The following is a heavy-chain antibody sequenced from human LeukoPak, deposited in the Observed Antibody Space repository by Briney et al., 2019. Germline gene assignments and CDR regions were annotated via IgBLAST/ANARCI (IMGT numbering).Heavy chain of an antibody. D-gene: IGHD2-15*01. V-gene: IGHV3-21*01. CDR1: GFTFSSYS. Sequence: GGSLRLSXAASGFTFSSYSMNWVCQAPGKGLEWVSSISSSSSYIYYADSVKGRFTISRDNAKNSLYLQMNSLRAEDTAVYYCAREVAASAFDIWGQGTMVTVSS. CDR3: AREVAASAFDI. J-gene: IGHJ3*02. CDR2: ISSSSSYI.